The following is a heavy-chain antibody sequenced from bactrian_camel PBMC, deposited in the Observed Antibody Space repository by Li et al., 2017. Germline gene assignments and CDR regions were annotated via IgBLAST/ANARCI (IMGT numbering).Heavy chain of an antibody. D-gene: IGHD2*01. V-gene: IGHV3S1*01. J-gene: IGHJ4*01. Sequence: HVQLVESGGGLVQPGGSLTLSCTASEFTFSRYWMYWVRQAPEKGHEWVSTISSDVRITNYRDSVKGRFTASRDNAKNTVYLRMNSLKPEDSALYYCYKGSNDADGSNYWGRGTQVTVS. CDR1: EFTFSRYW. CDR3: YKGSNDADGSNY. CDR2: ISSDVRIT.